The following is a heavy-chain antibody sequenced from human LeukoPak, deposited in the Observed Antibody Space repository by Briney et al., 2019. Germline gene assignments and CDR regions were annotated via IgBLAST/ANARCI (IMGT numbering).Heavy chain of an antibody. J-gene: IGHJ6*02. D-gene: IGHD1-14*01. CDR1: EFTFSSYA. CDR3: AKYLTAMGPPYALDV. V-gene: IGHV3-23*01. Sequence: GGSLRLSCAASEFTFSSYAMQWVRQAPGKGLEWVSGITVSGGTTYYTDSVKGRFTISRDNSKNTLYLQMNSLRAEDTAVYYCAKYLTAMGPPYALDVWGQGTTVTVSS. CDR2: ITVSGGTT.